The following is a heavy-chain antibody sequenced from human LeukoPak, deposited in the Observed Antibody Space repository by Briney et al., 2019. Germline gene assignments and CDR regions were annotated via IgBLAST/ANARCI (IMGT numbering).Heavy chain of an antibody. J-gene: IGHJ4*02. V-gene: IGHV4-4*02. CDR2: IYHSGST. Sequence: SETLSLTCAVSGGSISSSKWWSWVRQPPGKGLEWIGEIYHSGSTNYNPSLKSRVTISVDTSKNQFSLKLSSVTAADTAVYYCAKDLGSSGWYIDYWGQGTLVTVSS. D-gene: IGHD6-19*01. CDR3: AKDLGSSGWYIDY. CDR1: GGSISSSKW.